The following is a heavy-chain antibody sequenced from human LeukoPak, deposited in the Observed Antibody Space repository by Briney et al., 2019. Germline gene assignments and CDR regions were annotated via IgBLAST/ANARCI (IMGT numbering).Heavy chain of an antibody. CDR1: GFTFSSYS. CDR2: ISSSSSYI. D-gene: IGHD3-9*01. J-gene: IGHJ4*02. CDR3: ARDLTSKLEHLLDY. Sequence: MTGGSLRLSCAASGFTFSSYSMNWVRQAPGKGLEWVSSISSSSSYIYYADSVKGRFTISRDNAKNSLYLQMNSLRAEDTAVYYCARDLTSKLEHLLDYWGQGTLVTVSS. V-gene: IGHV3-21*01.